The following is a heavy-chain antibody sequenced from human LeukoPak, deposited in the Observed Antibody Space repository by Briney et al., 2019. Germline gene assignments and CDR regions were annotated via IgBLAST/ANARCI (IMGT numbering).Heavy chain of an antibody. CDR1: GGSISSYY. D-gene: IGHD1/OR15-1a*01. CDR3: ARRLYTGTNWFDP. CDR2: IYYSGST. V-gene: IGHV4-59*08. Sequence: SETLSLTCTVSGGSISSYYWSWTRQPPGKGLEWIGYIYYSGSTNYNPSLKSRVTISVDTSKNQFSLKLSSVTAADTAVYYCARRLYTGTNWFDPWGQGTLVTVSS. J-gene: IGHJ5*02.